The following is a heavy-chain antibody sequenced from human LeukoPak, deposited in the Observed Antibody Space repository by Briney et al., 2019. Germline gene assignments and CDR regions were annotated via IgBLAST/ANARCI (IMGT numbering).Heavy chain of an antibody. Sequence: GGSLRLSCAASGFTFSSYAMHWVRQAPGKGLEWVAVISYDGSNKYYADSVKGRFTISRDNSKNTLYLQMNSLRAEDTAVYYCARTRDYIAARPGYYYYYMDVWGKGTTVTVSS. V-gene: IGHV3-30-3*01. D-gene: IGHD6-6*01. CDR1: GFTFSSYA. J-gene: IGHJ6*03. CDR2: ISYDGSNK. CDR3: ARTRDYIAARPGYYYYYMDV.